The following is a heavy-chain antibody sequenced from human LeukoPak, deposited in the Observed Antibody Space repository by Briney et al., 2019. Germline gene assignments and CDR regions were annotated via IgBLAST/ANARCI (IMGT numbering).Heavy chain of an antibody. CDR1: GVTFSSYT. CDR3: ARYVDTTMLT. J-gene: IGHJ4*02. CDR2: ISSSSTI. V-gene: IGHV3-48*02. D-gene: IGHD5-18*01. Sequence: GGSLRLSCAASGVTFSSYTMNWVRQAPGKGLEWVSYISSSSTIYYADSVKGRFTISRDNGKNSLYLQMNSLRDEDTAVYYCARYVDTTMLTWGQGNLVTVSS.